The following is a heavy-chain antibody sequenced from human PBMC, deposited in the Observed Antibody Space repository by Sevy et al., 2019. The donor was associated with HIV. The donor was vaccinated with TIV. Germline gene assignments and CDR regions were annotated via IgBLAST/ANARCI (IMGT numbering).Heavy chain of an antibody. J-gene: IGHJ4*02. CDR1: GFTFSSYG. Sequence: GGSLRLSCAASGFTFSSYGMHWVRQAPGKGLEWVPFIRYDGSNKYYADSVKGRFTNSRDNSKNTLYLQMNSLGAEDTAVYYCAKDVYRRSYFDYWGQGTLVTVSS. CDR3: AKDVYRRSYFDY. V-gene: IGHV3-30*02. CDR2: IRYDGSNK.